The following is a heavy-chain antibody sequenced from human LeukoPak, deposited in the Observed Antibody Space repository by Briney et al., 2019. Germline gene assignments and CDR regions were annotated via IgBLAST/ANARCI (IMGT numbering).Heavy chain of an antibody. D-gene: IGHD3-10*01. CDR2: ISGSDVST. CDR1: GFTLSNYA. J-gene: IGHJ4*02. V-gene: IGHV3-23*01. Sequence: PGGSLRLSCAASGFTLSNYAMRWVRQAPGEGLEWVSVISGSDVSTYYADCVKGRFTISRDNSKDTLYLQMNSLRVEDTAVYYCAKGEGAPTALRGVIRYWGQGTLLTVSS. CDR3: AKGEGAPTALRGVIRY.